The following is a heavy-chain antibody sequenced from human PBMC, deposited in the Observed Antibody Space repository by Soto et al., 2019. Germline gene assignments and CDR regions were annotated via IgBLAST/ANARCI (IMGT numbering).Heavy chain of an antibody. J-gene: IGHJ6*03. Sequence: PSETLSLTCAVSSGSISSSNWWSWVRQPPGKGLEWIGEIYHSGSTNYNPSLKSRVTISVDKSKNQFSLKLSSVTAADTAVYYCARGGPWFGELLSNLDYYYYYMDVWGKGTTVTVSS. CDR1: SGSISSSNW. D-gene: IGHD3-10*01. CDR3: ARGGPWFGELLSNLDYYYYYMDV. V-gene: IGHV4-4*02. CDR2: IYHSGST.